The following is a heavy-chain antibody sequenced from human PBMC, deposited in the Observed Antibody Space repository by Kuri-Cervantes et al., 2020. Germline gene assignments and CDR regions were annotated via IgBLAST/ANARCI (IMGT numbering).Heavy chain of an antibody. CDR1: GFTVSSNY. V-gene: IGHV3-53*01. D-gene: IGHD3-10*01. Sequence: GESLKISCAASGFTVSSNYMSWVRQAPGKGLEWVSVIYSGGSTYYADSVKGRFTISRDNSKNTLYLQMNSLRAEDTAVYYCARTYYYGYHSDFWGQGTLVTVSS. J-gene: IGHJ4*02. CDR2: IYSGGST. CDR3: ARTYYYGYHSDF.